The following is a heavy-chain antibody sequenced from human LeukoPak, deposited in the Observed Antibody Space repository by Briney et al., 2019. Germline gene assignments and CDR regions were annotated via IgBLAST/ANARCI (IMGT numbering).Heavy chain of an antibody. Sequence: SVKVSCKASGGTFSSYAISWVRQAPGQGLEWMGGIIPIFGTANYAQKFQGRVTITADESTSTAYMELSSLRSEDTAVYYCATLGSQMEWSPALYYYYYMNVWGKGTTVTVSS. CDR1: GGTFSSYA. J-gene: IGHJ6*03. V-gene: IGHV1-69*13. CDR3: ATLGSQMEWSPALYYYYYMNV. D-gene: IGHD3-3*01. CDR2: IIPIFGTA.